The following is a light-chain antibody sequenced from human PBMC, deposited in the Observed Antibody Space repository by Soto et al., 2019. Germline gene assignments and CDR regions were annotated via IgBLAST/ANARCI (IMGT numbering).Light chain of an antibody. J-gene: IGLJ2*01. CDR2: RNN. CDR3: AAGGNSLSGVV. CDR1: SSDIGNNY. Sequence: QSVLTQPPSASGTPGQRVTISCSGSSSDIGNNYVYWYQQFPGTAPKLLISRNNQRPSGVPDRFSGSKSGTSASLAISGLRSEDEADYYCAAGGNSLSGVVFGGGTKLTVL. V-gene: IGLV1-47*01.